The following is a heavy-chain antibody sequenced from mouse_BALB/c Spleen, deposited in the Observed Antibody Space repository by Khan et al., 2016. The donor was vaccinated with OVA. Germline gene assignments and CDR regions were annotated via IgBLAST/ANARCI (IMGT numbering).Heavy chain of an antibody. J-gene: IGHJ3*01. V-gene: IGHV3-2*02. D-gene: IGHD2-14*01. CDR3: ARGVRLDY. CDR2: TNYSGST. CDR1: GYSITSDSA. Sequence: EVQLQESGPGLVKPSPSLSLTCTVTGYSITSDSAWNWIRQFPGNKLEWLGYTNYSGSTNYNPSLQSRTSITRDTSTNQFFLQLNSVTTEDTATYVCARGVRLDYWGQGTMVTVSA.